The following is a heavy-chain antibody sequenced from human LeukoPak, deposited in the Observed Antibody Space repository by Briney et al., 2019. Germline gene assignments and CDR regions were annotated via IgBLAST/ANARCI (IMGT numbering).Heavy chain of an antibody. CDR1: GYTFTSYG. J-gene: IGHJ3*02. CDR3: ARDFVLDSSSSDAFDI. V-gene: IGHV1-18*01. Sequence: ASVKVSCKASGYTFTSYGISWVRQAPGQGLEWMGWISAYNGSTNYAQKLQGRVAMTTDTSTSTAYMELRSLRSDDTAVYYCARDFVLDSSSSDAFDIWGQGTMVTVSS. CDR2: ISAYNGST. D-gene: IGHD6-13*01.